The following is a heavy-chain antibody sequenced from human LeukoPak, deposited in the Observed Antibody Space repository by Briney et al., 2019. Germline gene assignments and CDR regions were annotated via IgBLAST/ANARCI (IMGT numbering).Heavy chain of an antibody. V-gene: IGHV3-7*03. CDR2: IKEDGSER. J-gene: IGHJ3*02. CDR1: GFTLSSYW. Sequence: GGSLRLSCAASGFTLSSYWMSWVRQAPGKGLEWVANIKEDGSERYYVDSVKGRFTISRDNAKNSLYLHMNSLTAEDTAMYYCARDWVAGVPFDAFDIWGQGTMVSVSS. D-gene: IGHD3-10*01. CDR3: ARDWVAGVPFDAFDI.